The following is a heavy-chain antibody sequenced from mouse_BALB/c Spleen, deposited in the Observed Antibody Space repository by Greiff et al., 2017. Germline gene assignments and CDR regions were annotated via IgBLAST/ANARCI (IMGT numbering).Heavy chain of an antibody. Sequence: EVHLVESGGGLVQPGGSLKLSCAASGFTFSSYAMSWVRQTPEKRLEWVASISSGGSTYYPDSVKGRFTISRDNARNILYLQMSSLRSEDTAMYYCARGRDYGNSWFAYWGQGTLVTVSA. CDR1: GFTFSSYA. CDR2: ISSGGST. D-gene: IGHD2-1*01. J-gene: IGHJ3*01. V-gene: IGHV5-6-5*01. CDR3: ARGRDYGNSWFAY.